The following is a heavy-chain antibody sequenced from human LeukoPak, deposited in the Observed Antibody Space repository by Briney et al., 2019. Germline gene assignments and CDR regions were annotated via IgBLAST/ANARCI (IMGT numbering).Heavy chain of an antibody. Sequence: GGSLRLSCAGSGFPFSSYPISWVRQPPGKGLEWVSAITASGDSTYSADSVKGRFTISRDNSKNTLYLQMNSLRAEDTAVYYCAKEPRLGYSYGYHSDYWGQGTLVTVSS. CDR1: GFPFSSYP. J-gene: IGHJ4*02. CDR3: AKEPRLGYSYGYHSDY. V-gene: IGHV3-23*01. D-gene: IGHD5-18*01. CDR2: ITASGDST.